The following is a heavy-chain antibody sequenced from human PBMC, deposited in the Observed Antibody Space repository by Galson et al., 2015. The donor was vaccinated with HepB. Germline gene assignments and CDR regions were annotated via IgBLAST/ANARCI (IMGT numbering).Heavy chain of an antibody. J-gene: IGHJ5*02. D-gene: IGHD3-10*01. CDR2: ISPDGGRT. Sequence: SLRLSCAASGFTFITYAMTWVRQAPGKGLEWVSTISPDGGRTYYADSVKGRFTISRDNSKNTQYLQMSSLRAEDTAVYYCVKAYQPDYYGLPGPWGQGTLVTVSS. V-gene: IGHV3-23*01. CDR3: VKAYQPDYYGLPGP. CDR1: GFTFITYA.